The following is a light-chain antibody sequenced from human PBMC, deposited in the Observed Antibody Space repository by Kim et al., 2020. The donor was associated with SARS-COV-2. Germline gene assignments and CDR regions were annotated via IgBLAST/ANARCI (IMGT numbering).Light chain of an antibody. V-gene: IGLV2-14*04. CDR1: SSDVGGYNY. Sequence: GQSITIPCTGTSSDVGGYNYVSWYQQHPGKAPKLMIYDVSKRPSGVSNRFSGSKSGNTASLTISGLQAEDEADYYCSSYTSSSTWVFGTGTKVTV. CDR3: SSYTSSSTWV. CDR2: DVS. J-gene: IGLJ1*01.